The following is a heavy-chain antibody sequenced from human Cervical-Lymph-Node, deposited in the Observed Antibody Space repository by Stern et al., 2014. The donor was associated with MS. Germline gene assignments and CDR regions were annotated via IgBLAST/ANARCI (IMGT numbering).Heavy chain of an antibody. CDR2: IWFDGNKK. CDR3: AREGNGGSLTHYYYAMDV. Sequence: VQLVESGGGVVQPGTSLRLRCAASGFTFSRYGFHWVRQVPGKGLEWVAVIWFDGNKKFYSGSVKGRFIISRDNFKNTVHLEMKGLRAEDTAVYYCAREGNGGSLTHYYYAMDVWGRGTTVTVSS. D-gene: IGHD2-15*01. CDR1: GFTFSRYG. J-gene: IGHJ6*02. V-gene: IGHV3-33*01.